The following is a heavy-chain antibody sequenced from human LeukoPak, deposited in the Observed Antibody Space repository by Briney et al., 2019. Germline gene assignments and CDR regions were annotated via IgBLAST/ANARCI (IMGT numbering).Heavy chain of an antibody. J-gene: IGHJ4*02. Sequence: PGGSLEPSLAPSGFGFSTFARGGSPRAPGRGWGGVSTISGSGGGTYSADSVKGRFIISRDNSKNTLYLQMSSLRAEDTAIYYCAKGTMVRGLFDQWGQETLVTVSS. CDR1: GFGFSTFA. D-gene: IGHD3-10*01. CDR3: AKGTMVRGLFDQ. V-gene: IGHV3-23*01. CDR2: ISGSGGGT.